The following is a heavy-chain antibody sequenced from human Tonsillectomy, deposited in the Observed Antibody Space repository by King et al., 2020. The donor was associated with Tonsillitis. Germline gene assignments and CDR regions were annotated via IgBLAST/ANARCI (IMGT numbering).Heavy chain of an antibody. V-gene: IGHV3-15*01. CDR1: GFTFSNAW. D-gene: IGHD3-22*01. CDR2: IKRKIDGGTT. J-gene: IGHJ6*02. Sequence: VQLVESGGGLVKPGGSLRLSCAASGFTFSNAWVTWVRQAPGKGLEWVGRIKRKIDGGTTDYAAPVKGRFTISRDESKNTLYLQMNSLKTEDTAVYYCAGDTYYYDISGYYPHYGMDVWGHGTTVTVSS. CDR3: AGDTYYYDISGYYPHYGMDV.